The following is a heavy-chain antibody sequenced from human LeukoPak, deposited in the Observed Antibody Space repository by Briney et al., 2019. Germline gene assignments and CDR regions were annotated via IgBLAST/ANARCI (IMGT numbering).Heavy chain of an antibody. CDR2: INRDGSST. CDR1: GFTFSSYW. D-gene: IGHD1-26*01. J-gene: IGHJ4*02. Sequence: GGSLRLSCAASGFTFSSYWMHWVRQAPGKGLVWVSRINRDGSSTNYADSVKGRFTISRNNAKNTLYLQMNSLRAEDTAVYYCARRSSGSPPYYFDYWGQGTLVTVSS. V-gene: IGHV3-74*01. CDR3: ARRSSGSPPYYFDY.